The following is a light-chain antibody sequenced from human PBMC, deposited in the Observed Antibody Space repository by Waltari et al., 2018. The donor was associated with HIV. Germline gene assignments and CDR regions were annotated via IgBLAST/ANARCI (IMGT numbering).Light chain of an antibody. CDR2: GAS. Sequence: EVVMTQSPATLSVSPGERATLSCRASQSVSSNLAWYQQKPGQAPRLLIYGASTRATGIPARFSGSGSGTDFTLTISSLQSEDCADYYCQQYHNWPLGTFGQGTKVEIK. J-gene: IGKJ1*01. V-gene: IGKV3-15*01. CDR3: QQYHNWPLGT. CDR1: QSVSSN.